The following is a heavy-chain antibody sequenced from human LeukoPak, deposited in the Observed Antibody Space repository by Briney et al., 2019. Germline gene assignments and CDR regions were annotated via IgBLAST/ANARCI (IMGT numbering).Heavy chain of an antibody. D-gene: IGHD3-10*01. CDR3: ARARVTMVRGVDEIDY. CDR1: GYTFTGYY. Sequence: ASVKVSCKASGYTFTGYYMHWVRQAPGQGLEWMGWINPDSGGTNYAQKFQGRVTMTRDTSISTAYMELSRLRSDDTAVYYCARARVTMVRGVDEIDYWGQGTLVTVSS. J-gene: IGHJ4*02. V-gene: IGHV1-2*02. CDR2: INPDSGGT.